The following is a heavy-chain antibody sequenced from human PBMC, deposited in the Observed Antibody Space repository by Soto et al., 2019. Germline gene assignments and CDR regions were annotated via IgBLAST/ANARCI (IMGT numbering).Heavy chain of an antibody. CDR2: IWYDGSNK. D-gene: IGHD6-13*01. CDR1: GFTFSSYG. Sequence: QVQLVESGGGVVQPGRSLRLSCAASGFTFSSYGMHWVRQAPCKGLEWVAVIWYDGSNKYYADSVKGRFTISRDNSKNTLYLQMNSLRAEDTAVYYCARDEGGMGDYWGQGTLVTVSS. CDR3: ARDEGGMGDY. V-gene: IGHV3-33*01. J-gene: IGHJ4*02.